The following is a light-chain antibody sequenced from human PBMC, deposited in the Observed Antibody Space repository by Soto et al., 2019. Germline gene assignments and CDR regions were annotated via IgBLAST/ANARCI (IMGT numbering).Light chain of an antibody. CDR3: QSHDSSLNSWV. Sequence: QSVLTQPPSMSGAPGQRVTISCTGSSSNIGAGYDVHWYQHLPGTAPKLLIYGNTNRPSGVPDRFSGSKSGPSASLAITGLQAEDEGDYYCQSHDSSLNSWVFGGGTKLTVL. CDR1: SSNIGAGYD. J-gene: IGLJ3*02. V-gene: IGLV1-40*01. CDR2: GNT.